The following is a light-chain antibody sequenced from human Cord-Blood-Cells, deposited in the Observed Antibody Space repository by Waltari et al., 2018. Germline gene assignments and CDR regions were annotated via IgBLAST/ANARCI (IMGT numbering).Light chain of an antibody. CDR2: LGS. Sequence: DIVMTQSPLSLPITPGEPASISCRSSQSLLHSNGYNYLDWYLQKPGQSPQLLIYLGSNRASGVPDRFSGRGSGTDFTLKISRVEAEDVGVYCCMQALQTPPTFGGGTKVEIK. CDR3: MQALQTPPT. J-gene: IGKJ4*01. CDR1: QSLLHSNGYNY. V-gene: IGKV2-28*01.